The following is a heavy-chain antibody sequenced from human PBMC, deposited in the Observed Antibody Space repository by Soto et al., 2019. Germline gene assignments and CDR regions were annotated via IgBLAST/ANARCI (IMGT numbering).Heavy chain of an antibody. J-gene: IGHJ5*02. CDR3: ASGGNWFDP. V-gene: IGHV4-59*01. Sequence: SETLSLTCNVSGGSISNYYWTWIRQSPEKGLEWIGYMYYNGNINYNPSLKSRVTISIDTSKNQFSQTLKSVSAADTAVYYCASGGNWFDPWGQGGPVTVSS. CDR1: GGSISNYY. CDR2: MYYNGNI. D-gene: IGHD3-16*01.